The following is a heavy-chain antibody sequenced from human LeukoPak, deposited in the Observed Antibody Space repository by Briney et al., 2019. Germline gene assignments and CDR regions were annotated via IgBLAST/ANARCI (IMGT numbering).Heavy chain of an antibody. CDR2: INPNSVGT. Sequence: ASVKVSCKASGYTFTGYYMHWVRQAPGQGLEWMGWINPNSVGTNYAQKFQGSVTMTRGTSISTAYMEPSRLRSDDTAVYYCARDLIVVVVAATLGFDPWGQGTLVTVSS. CDR1: GYTFTGYY. V-gene: IGHV1-2*02. D-gene: IGHD2-15*01. J-gene: IGHJ5*02. CDR3: ARDLIVVVVAATLGFDP.